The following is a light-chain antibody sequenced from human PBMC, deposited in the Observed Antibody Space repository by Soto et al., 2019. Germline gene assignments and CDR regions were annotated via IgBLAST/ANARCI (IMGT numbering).Light chain of an antibody. V-gene: IGKV3-20*01. CDR3: QKYGSSPYN. CDR2: GAS. Sequence: EIVLAQAPATLSFSPGEGATLSCSASQSVSSKLAWYQQRPGQAPRLLIYGASSRPGGIPDRFSGSGSGTAFTLTIPRLEPEDFAVYYCQKYGSSPYNFGQGTKVDIK. J-gene: IGKJ2*01. CDR1: QSVSSK.